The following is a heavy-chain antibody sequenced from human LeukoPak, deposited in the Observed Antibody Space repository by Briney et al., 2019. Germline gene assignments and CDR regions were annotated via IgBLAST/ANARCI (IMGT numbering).Heavy chain of an antibody. V-gene: IGHV1-24*01. CDR1: GYTFRQYS. J-gene: IGHJ4*02. Sequence: ASVKVSCKASGYTFRQYSISWVRQAPGKGLEWLGVFHPEEGETIFAQKSQGRVTMTEDTSTDTAYMELSSLTSEDTAVYYCATYLRMATYYFNYWGQGTLVTVSS. CDR2: FHPEEGET. CDR3: ATYLRMATYYFNY. D-gene: IGHD2-8*01.